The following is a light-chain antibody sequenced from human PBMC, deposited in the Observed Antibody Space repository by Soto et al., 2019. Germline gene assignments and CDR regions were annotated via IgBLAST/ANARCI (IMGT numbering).Light chain of an antibody. V-gene: IGLV2-8*01. Sequence: QSALTQPPSASGSPGQSVTISCTGTSSDVGGYNYVSWYQQHPGKAHKLMIYEVSKRPSGVPDRFSGSKSGNTASLTVSGLQAEDEADYYCSSYAGSNNLFGGGTKLTVL. CDR1: SSDVGGYNY. J-gene: IGLJ2*01. CDR2: EVS. CDR3: SSYAGSNNL.